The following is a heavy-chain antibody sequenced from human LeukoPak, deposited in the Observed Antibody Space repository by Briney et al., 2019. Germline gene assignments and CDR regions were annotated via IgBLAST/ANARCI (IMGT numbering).Heavy chain of an antibody. CDR3: AREGGAAAAKKDFQH. D-gene: IGHD6-13*01. Sequence: GGSLRLSCAASGFTFRNYWMHWVRQAPGKGLVWVSRINSDGSSTIYADSVKGRFTISRDNAKNTLYLEMNSLRAEDTAVYYCAREGGAAAAKKDFQHWGQGTLVTVSS. J-gene: IGHJ1*01. V-gene: IGHV3-74*01. CDR1: GFTFRNYW. CDR2: INSDGSST.